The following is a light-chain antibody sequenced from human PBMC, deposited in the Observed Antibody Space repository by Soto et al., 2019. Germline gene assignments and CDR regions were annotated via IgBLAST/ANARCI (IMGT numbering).Light chain of an antibody. CDR1: QAISS. CDR2: VTS. J-gene: IGKJ1*01. Sequence: DIQMTQSPSSVSASVGDRVTITCRASQAISSLAWYQQKPGKAPNLLIYVTSNLQSGAPSRFSGRGSGTDFTLTIISLQPEDFATYYCQQANNFPWTFGQGTKVEIK. V-gene: IGKV1-12*01. CDR3: QQANNFPWT.